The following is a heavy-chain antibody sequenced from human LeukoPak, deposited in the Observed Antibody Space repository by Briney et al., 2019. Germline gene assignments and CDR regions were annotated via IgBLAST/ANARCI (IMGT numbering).Heavy chain of an antibody. CDR1: GASLRRGDNW. Sequence: SETLSLTCSVSGASLRRGDNWWGWVRQPPGKGLEWIGSLFYDGTTFYSTSLKSRVTMSVDTSKNQFSLSLNSVTATDTAVYYCARHTLVTAISTYNWFDPWGQGTLVTVSS. CDR2: LFYDGTT. D-gene: IGHD1-1*01. J-gene: IGHJ5*02. CDR3: ARHTLVTAISTYNWFDP. V-gene: IGHV4-39*01.